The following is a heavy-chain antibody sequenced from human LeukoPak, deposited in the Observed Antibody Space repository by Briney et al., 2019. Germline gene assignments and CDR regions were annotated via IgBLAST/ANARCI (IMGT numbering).Heavy chain of an antibody. D-gene: IGHD2-2*02. V-gene: IGHV1-69*05. Sequence: ASVKVSCKASGGTFSSYAISWVRQAPGQGLEWMGGIIPIFGTANYAQKFQGRVTITTDESTITAYMELSSLRSEDTAVYYCAVGYCSSTSCYKSFDYWGQGTLVTVSS. CDR2: IIPIFGTA. CDR3: AVGYCSSTSCYKSFDY. J-gene: IGHJ4*02. CDR1: GGTFSSYA.